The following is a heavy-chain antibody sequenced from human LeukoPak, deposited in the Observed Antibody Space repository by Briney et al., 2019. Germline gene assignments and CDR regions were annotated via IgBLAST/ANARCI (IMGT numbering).Heavy chain of an antibody. CDR1: GFTFSSYA. V-gene: IGHV3-23*01. Sequence: GGSLRLSCAASGFTFSSYAMSWVRQAPGKGLEWVSAISGSGGSTYYADSVKGRFTISRDNSKNTLYLQMNSLRAEDRAVYYCAKGFDRGVVRDAFDIWGQGTMVTVSS. J-gene: IGHJ3*02. CDR2: ISGSGGST. CDR3: AKGFDRGVVRDAFDI. D-gene: IGHD3-3*01.